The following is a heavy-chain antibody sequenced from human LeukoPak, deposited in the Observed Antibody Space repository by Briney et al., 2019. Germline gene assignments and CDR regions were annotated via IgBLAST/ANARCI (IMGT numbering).Heavy chain of an antibody. J-gene: IGHJ6*03. Sequence: GGSLRLSCAASGFTFISYGMHWVRQAPNKGLEWVTFIRYDGSNKYYADSVKGRFIISRDNSKNTLYLQMNSLRAEDTAVYYCAKDTVKVTTIRRVPHYMDVWGKGTTVTISS. CDR1: GFTFISYG. CDR2: IRYDGSNK. CDR3: AKDTVKVTTIRRVPHYMDV. D-gene: IGHD5-12*01. V-gene: IGHV3-30*02.